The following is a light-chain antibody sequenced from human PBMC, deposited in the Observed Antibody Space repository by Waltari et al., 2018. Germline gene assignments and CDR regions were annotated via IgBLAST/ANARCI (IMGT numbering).Light chain of an antibody. CDR1: ESLTSY. CDR3: QQRST. CDR2: DTS. Sequence: EIVLTQSPATLSLSPGERATLSCRASESLTSYLAWYQHKPGQAPRRLIYDTSNRATGIPARFSGSGSGADFTLIISSLEPEDFGVYYCQQRSTFGQGTKLEIK. J-gene: IGKJ2*01. V-gene: IGKV3-11*01.